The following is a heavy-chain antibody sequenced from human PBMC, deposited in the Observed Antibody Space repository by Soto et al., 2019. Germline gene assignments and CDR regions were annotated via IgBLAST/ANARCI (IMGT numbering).Heavy chain of an antibody. Sequence: VRQAPGQGLEWMGFINPSGGSATYVQKFQGRVTMTRDTSTSTVSMDLSSLRSEDTAVYYCARGSSLALEYWGQGTPVTVSS. V-gene: IGHV1-46*01. J-gene: IGHJ4*02. CDR2: INPSGGSA. CDR3: ARGSSLALEY.